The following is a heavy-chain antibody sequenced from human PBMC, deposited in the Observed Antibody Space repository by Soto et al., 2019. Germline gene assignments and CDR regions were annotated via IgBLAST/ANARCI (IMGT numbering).Heavy chain of an antibody. V-gene: IGHV3-30-3*01. J-gene: IGHJ4*02. CDR3: ARDNSPYSSGWQNRHFDD. Sequence: QVQLVESGGGVVQPGRSLKLSCAASGLNFSSYAMHWVRQAPGKGLEWVAVISYDGSNKYYADSVKGRFTISRDNSKNTLYVQLNMLRAEATAVYNCARDNSPYSSGWQNRHFDDWCPGALITVSS. CDR1: GLNFSSYA. D-gene: IGHD6-19*01. CDR2: ISYDGSNK.